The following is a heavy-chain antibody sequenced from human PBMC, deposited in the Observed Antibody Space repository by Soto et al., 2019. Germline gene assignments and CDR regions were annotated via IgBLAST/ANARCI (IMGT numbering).Heavy chain of an antibody. Sequence: GGSLRLSCAASGFTFSSYAMSWVRQAPGKGLEWVSAISGSGGSTYYADSVKGRFTISRDNSKNTLYLQMNSLRAEDTAVYYCAKDLRPLYYYGSGSYLAPRFFDYWGQGTLVTVSS. J-gene: IGHJ4*02. CDR2: ISGSGGST. CDR1: GFTFSSYA. CDR3: AKDLRPLYYYGSGSYLAPRFFDY. D-gene: IGHD3-10*01. V-gene: IGHV3-23*01.